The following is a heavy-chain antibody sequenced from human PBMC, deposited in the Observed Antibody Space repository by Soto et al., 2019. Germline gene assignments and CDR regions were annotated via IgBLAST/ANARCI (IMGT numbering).Heavy chain of an antibody. Sequence: QVHLVQSGAEVKKPGASVKVSCKCSGYTFTSYGITGVRQAPGQGLEWMGWISAHNGNTDDAQNLQGRVTVTRDKTTRTAYMELRSLRSDDTAVYYCARGRYGDYWGQGAMVTVSS. J-gene: IGHJ4*02. CDR1: GYTFTSYG. D-gene: IGHD1-1*01. CDR3: ARGRYGDY. V-gene: IGHV1-18*01. CDR2: ISAHNGNT.